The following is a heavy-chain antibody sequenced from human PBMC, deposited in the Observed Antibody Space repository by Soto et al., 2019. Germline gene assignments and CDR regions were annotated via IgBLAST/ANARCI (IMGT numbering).Heavy chain of an antibody. D-gene: IGHD3-22*01. CDR1: GYTFTSYD. CDR2: MNPNSGNT. Sequence: ASVKVSCKASGYTFTSYDINWVRQATGQGLEWMGWMNPNSGNTGYAQKFQGRVTMTRNTSISTAYMELSSRRSEDTAVYYCARRRSKMRGDSSGYYLTWGQGTLVTVSS. J-gene: IGHJ5*02. V-gene: IGHV1-8*01. CDR3: ARRRSKMRGDSSGYYLT.